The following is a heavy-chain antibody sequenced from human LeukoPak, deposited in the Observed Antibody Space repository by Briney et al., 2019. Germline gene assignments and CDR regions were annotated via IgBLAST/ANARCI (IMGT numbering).Heavy chain of an antibody. D-gene: IGHD6-19*01. CDR3: ARYRSNYGMGV. CDR2: IYYSGST. V-gene: IGHV4-59*08. CDR1: GGSISSYY. J-gene: IGHJ6*02. Sequence: SETLSLTCTVSGGSISSYYWSWIRQPPGKGLEWIGYIYYSGSTNYNPSLKSRVTIPVDTSKNQFSLKLSSVTAADTAVYYCARYRSNYGMGVWGLGTTVTVSS.